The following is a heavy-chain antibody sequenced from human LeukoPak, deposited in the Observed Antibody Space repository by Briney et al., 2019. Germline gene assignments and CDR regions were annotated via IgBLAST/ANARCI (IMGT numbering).Heavy chain of an antibody. Sequence: PSETLSLTCSVSGGSISSSSYYWGWIRQAPGKGLEWIGSIYYSGSTYYNPSLRSRVTIAVDSSKNQFSLKLTSLTDADTAVYYCARQPIGWGPWSAFDIGGQGTMVTVSS. V-gene: IGHV4-39*01. CDR2: IYYSGST. D-gene: IGHD7-27*01. CDR3: ARQPIGWGPWSAFDI. CDR1: GGSISSSSYY. J-gene: IGHJ3*02.